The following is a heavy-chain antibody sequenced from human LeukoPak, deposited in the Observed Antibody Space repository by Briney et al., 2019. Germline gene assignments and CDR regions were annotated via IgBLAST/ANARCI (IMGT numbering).Heavy chain of an antibody. J-gene: IGHJ4*02. CDR2: VDHSGYT. D-gene: IGHD3-10*01. CDR1: GGSISSTNR. CDR3: ARDVWVRGVIISDY. V-gene: IGHV4-4*02. Sequence: SETLSLTCAVSGGSISSTNRWTWVRQPPGKGLEWIGEVDHSGYTNYNPSLKSRVTISVDKSKNHFSLKLSSVTAADTAIYYCARDVWVRGVIISDYWGQGTLVTVSS.